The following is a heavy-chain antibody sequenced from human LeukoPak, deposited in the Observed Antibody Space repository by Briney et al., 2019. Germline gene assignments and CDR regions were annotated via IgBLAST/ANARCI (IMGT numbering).Heavy chain of an antibody. CDR1: GFTFSSYG. D-gene: IGHD3-16*01. J-gene: IGHJ4*02. Sequence: QPGRSLRLSCAASGFTFSSYGMHWVRQAPGKGLEWVAVIWYDGSNKYYADSVKGRFTISRDNSKNTLYLQMNSLRAEDTAVYYCARPFDYIWGSVSLITDVTPRHPFDFWGQGTLVTVSS. CDR3: ARPFDYIWGSVSLITDVTPRHPFDF. V-gene: IGHV3-33*01. CDR2: IWYDGSNK.